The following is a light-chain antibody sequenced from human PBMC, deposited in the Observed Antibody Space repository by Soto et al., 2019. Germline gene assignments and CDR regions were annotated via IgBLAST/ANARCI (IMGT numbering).Light chain of an antibody. J-gene: IGLJ2*01. V-gene: IGLV1-40*01. Sequence: QSVLTQPPSVSGAPGQRVTISCTGSSSNIGAGHAVHWYQQVPGTAPKLLIHSNNNRPSGVPDRFSGSKSGTSASLAIAGLQADDEADYYCQSYDPTLRTSLFGGGTKLTVL. CDR1: SSNIGAGHA. CDR2: SNN. CDR3: QSYDPTLRTSL.